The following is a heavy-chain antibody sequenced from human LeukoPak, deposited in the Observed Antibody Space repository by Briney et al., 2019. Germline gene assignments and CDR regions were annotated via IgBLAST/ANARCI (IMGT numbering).Heavy chain of an antibody. CDR3: ARHVDTAMTRFDY. CDR2: IYPGDSDT. D-gene: IGHD5-18*01. CDR1: GYIFTSYW. Sequence: GESRKISCKGSGYIFTSYWIGWVRQVPGKGLEWMGIIYPGDSDTRYSPSFQGQVTISADKSISTAYLQWSSLKASDTAMYYCARHVDTAMTRFDYWGQGTLVTVSS. J-gene: IGHJ4*02. V-gene: IGHV5-51*01.